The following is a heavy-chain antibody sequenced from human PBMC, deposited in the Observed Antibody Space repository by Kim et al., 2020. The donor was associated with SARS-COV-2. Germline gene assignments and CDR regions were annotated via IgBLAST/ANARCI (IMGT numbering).Heavy chain of an antibody. CDR3: ARLIEYSSSAGFDY. Sequence: NPSLESRVTISVDRSKNQFSLKLSSVTAADTAVYYCARLIEYSSSAGFDYWGQGTLVTVSS. D-gene: IGHD6-6*01. V-gene: IGHV4-30-2*01. J-gene: IGHJ4*02.